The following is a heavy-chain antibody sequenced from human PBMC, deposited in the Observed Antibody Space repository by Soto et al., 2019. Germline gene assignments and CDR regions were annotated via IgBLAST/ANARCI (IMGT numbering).Heavy chain of an antibody. CDR2: IYYSGST. V-gene: IGHV4-59*01. J-gene: IGHJ4*02. CDR1: GGSISSYY. CDR3: ARPYGPYVFDY. Sequence: SETLSLTCTVSGGSISSYYWSWIGQPPGKGLEWIGYIYYSGSTNYNPSLKSRVTISVDTSKNQFSLKLSSVTAADTAVYYCARPYGPYVFDYWGQGPLGTVSS. D-gene: IGHD4-17*01.